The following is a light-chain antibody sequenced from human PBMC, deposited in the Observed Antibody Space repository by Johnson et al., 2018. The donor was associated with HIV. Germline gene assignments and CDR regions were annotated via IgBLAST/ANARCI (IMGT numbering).Light chain of an antibody. J-gene: IGLJ1*01. Sequence: QSVLTQPPSVSAAPGQTVTISCSGSSSNIGNNYVSWYQQLPGTAPKLLIYENTKRPSGIPDRFSGSQSGTSATLGITGLQPGDEADYYCGAWDSSLTTYVFGTGTTVTVL. CDR3: GAWDSSLTTYV. V-gene: IGLV1-51*02. CDR1: SSNIGNNY. CDR2: ENT.